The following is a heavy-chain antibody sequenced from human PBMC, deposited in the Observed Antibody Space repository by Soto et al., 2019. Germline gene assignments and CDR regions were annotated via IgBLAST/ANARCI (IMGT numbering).Heavy chain of an antibody. CDR1: GYPFINYA. D-gene: IGHD3-22*01. CDR2: INGGNGNT. CDR3: ARGDAYYESSGSYTPYAFDT. J-gene: IGHJ3*02. Sequence: QVHLVQSGAEEKKPGASVKVSCRASGYPFINYAMHWVRQAPGQRLEWLGWINGGNGNTKYSQRFQGRVTITRDTSATTAYMELSSLRFEDTAVYYCARGDAYYESSGSYTPYAFDTWGQGTMVTVSS. V-gene: IGHV1-3*05.